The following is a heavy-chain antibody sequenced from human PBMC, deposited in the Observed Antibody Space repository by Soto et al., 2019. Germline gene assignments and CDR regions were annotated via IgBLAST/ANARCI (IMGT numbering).Heavy chain of an antibody. CDR2: ISGSGGGT. J-gene: IGHJ4*02. Sequence: EVQLLESGGGLVQPGGSLRLSCAVSGFTFSNYAMNWVRQAPGKGLEWVSVISGSGGGTYYADSVRGGFTTSRDNSKNTLYLQMNSLRAKDTAVYFCAKGRLTGDSSGGGDYWGQGALVTVSS. D-gene: IGHD6-19*01. CDR1: GFTFSNYA. CDR3: AKGRLTGDSSGGGDY. V-gene: IGHV3-23*01.